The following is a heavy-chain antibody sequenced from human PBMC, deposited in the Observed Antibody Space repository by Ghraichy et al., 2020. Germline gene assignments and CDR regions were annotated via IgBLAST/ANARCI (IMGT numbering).Heavy chain of an antibody. D-gene: IGHD2-8*01. J-gene: IGHJ3*01. Sequence: GGSLRLSCAASGFIFSDYAMTWVRQAPGKGLEWVSSISGSGGDTSYTDSVKGRFTISRDNSRNTLYLQMNSLRAEDTAVFYCGKDPNGDYVGAFDFWGQGTLVTVSS. CDR2: ISGSGGDT. V-gene: IGHV3-23*01. CDR3: GKDPNGDYVGAFDF. CDR1: GFIFSDYA.